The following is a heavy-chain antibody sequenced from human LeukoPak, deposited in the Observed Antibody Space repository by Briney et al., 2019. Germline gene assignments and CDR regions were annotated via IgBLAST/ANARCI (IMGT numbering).Heavy chain of an antibody. CDR2: IYPGDSDT. Sequence: SGESLKISCKGSGYSFTSYWIGWVRQMPGKGLEWMGIIYPGDSDTRYSPSFQGQVTISADKSISTAYLQWSSLKASDTAMHYCAIGYSGYDARGDFQHWGQGTLVTVSS. J-gene: IGHJ1*01. D-gene: IGHD5-12*01. CDR1: GYSFTSYW. V-gene: IGHV5-51*01. CDR3: AIGYSGYDARGDFQH.